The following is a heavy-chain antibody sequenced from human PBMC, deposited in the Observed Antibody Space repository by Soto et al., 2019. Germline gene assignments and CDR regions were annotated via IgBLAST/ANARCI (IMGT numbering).Heavy chain of an antibody. CDR2: ISGYNGNT. CDR3: ARDGVAARPTPDY. CDR1: GYTFASYG. V-gene: IGHV1-18*01. D-gene: IGHD6-6*01. J-gene: IGHJ4*02. Sequence: RASVKVSCKASGYTFASYGINWVRQAPGQGLEWMGWISGYNGNTKYAQKFRGRVTMTTDTSTSTAYMELRSLRSDDTALYYCARDGVAARPTPDYWGQGTLVTGSS.